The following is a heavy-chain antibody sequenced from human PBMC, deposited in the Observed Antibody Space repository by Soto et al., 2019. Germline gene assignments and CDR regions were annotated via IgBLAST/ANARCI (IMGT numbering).Heavy chain of an antibody. CDR3: ARGGLSNSGTYSKDS. Sequence: GGSLRLSCAASGFTFSSYWMHWVRQGPGKGLVWVSRIKTDGSSTNYADSVKGRFTISRNNAKDTLYLQMNSLRAEDTAVYYCARGGLSNSGTYSKDSWGQGTLVTVSS. D-gene: IGHD3-10*01. CDR2: IKTDGSST. V-gene: IGHV3-74*01. CDR1: GFTFSSYW. J-gene: IGHJ4*02.